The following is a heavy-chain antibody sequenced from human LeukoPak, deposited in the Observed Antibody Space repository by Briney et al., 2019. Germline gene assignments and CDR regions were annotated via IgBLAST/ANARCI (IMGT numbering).Heavy chain of an antibody. D-gene: IGHD3-9*01. CDR2: ISSSGSTI. CDR1: GFTFSSYE. J-gene: IGHJ5*02. V-gene: IGHV3-48*03. CDR3: ARAGGVGRYVDWLHSVSVWFDP. Sequence: GGSLRLSCAASGFTFSSYEMNWVRQAPGKGLEWVSYISSSGSTIYYADSVKGRFTISRDNAKNSLYLQMNSLRAEDTAVYYCARAGGVGRYVDWLHSVSVWFDPWGQGTLVTVSS.